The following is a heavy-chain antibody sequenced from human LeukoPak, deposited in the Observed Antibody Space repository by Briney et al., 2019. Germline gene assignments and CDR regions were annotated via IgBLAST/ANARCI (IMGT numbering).Heavy chain of an antibody. CDR1: GYTFTSYY. CDR2: INPSGGST. Sequence: ASVKVSCKASGYTFTSYYMHWVRQAPGQGLEWMGIINPSGGSTSYAQKFQGRVTMTRDTSTSTVYMELSSRRSEDTAVYYCARDVGCSSTSCYVDAFDIWGQGTMVTVSS. V-gene: IGHV1-46*01. CDR3: ARDVGCSSTSCYVDAFDI. D-gene: IGHD2-2*01. J-gene: IGHJ3*02.